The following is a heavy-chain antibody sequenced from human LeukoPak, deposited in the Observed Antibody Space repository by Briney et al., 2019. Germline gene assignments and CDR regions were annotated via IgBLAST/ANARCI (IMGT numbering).Heavy chain of an antibody. V-gene: IGHV1-18*01. CDR3: AGGQAATTRANFDY. D-gene: IGHD2-15*01. CDR1: GHTFTSYG. Sequence: ASVKVSCKASGHTFTSYGISWVRQAPGQGLEWMGWISAYNGNTNYAQKLQGRVTMTTDTSTSTAYMELRSLRSDDTAVYYCAGGQAATTRANFDYWGQGTLVTVSS. J-gene: IGHJ4*02. CDR2: ISAYNGNT.